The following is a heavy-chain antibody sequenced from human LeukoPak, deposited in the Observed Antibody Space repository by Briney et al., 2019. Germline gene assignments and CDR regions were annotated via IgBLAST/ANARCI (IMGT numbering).Heavy chain of an antibody. CDR2: ISNSGST. CDR3: ARSPSGYRFDS. CDR1: GGSINRGTSF. D-gene: IGHD3-22*01. V-gene: IGHV4-61*01. Sequence: SETLSLTCAVSGGSINRGTSFWTWIRKPPGKGLEWIGYISNSGSTNYHPSLKSRVTISSDTSKTQFTLKLTSVTAADTAVYYCARSPSGYRFDSWGQGTLVTVSS. J-gene: IGHJ4*02.